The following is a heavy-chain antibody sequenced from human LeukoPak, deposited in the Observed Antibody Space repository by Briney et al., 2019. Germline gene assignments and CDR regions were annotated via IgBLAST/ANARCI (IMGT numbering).Heavy chain of an antibody. CDR3: VCSSSIYYYYYMDV. V-gene: IGHV3-53*01. CDR1: GFTVSSNY. CDR2: IYSGGST. Sequence: PGGSLRLSCAASGFTVSSNYMSWVRQAPGKGLEWVSVIYSGGSTYYADSVKGRFTISSDNSKNTLYLQMNSLRAEDTAVYYCVCSSSIYYYYYMDVWGKGTTVTVSS. J-gene: IGHJ6*03. D-gene: IGHD6-6*01.